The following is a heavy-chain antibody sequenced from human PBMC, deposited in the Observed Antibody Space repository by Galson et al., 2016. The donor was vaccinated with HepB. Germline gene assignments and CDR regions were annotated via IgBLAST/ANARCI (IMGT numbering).Heavy chain of an antibody. V-gene: IGHV3-9*01. Sequence: SLRLSCAASGFNFDDYAMHWVRQRPGKGLEWVSGITLDSGNIVYADSMKGRFTISRDNAKRSLYLQMNSLTPEDTALYYCVKDGGPYVGASGEPGHYWGQGTLVTVSS. CDR2: ITLDSGNI. J-gene: IGHJ4*02. CDR3: VKDGGPYVGASGEPGHY. CDR1: GFNFDDYA. D-gene: IGHD6-19*01.